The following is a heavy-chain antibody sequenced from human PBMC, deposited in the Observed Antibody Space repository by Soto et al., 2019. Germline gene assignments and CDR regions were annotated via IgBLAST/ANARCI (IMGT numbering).Heavy chain of an antibody. CDR1: GFTFISYW. CDR3: AKASFDQRSAYPTYHWFDT. CDR2: IKQDGSDK. V-gene: IGHV3-7*03. J-gene: IGHJ5*02. D-gene: IGHD3-3*01. Sequence: PGWSLRLSCASSGFTFISYWMSWVRQAPGKGLEWVANIKQDGSDKYYVDSVRGRFTISRDNAKNSLYLQMNSLRAGDTAVYYCAKASFDQRSAYPTYHWFDTWGQGTLVTVS.